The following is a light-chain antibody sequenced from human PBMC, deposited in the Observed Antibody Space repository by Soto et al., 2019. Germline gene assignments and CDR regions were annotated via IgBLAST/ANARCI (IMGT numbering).Light chain of an antibody. CDR1: QSISSW. Sequence: DIQMTQSPSTLSASVGDRVTITCRASQSISSWLAWYQQKPGKAPKLLIYKASSLESGVPSRFSGSGSGTEFTLTISSLQPDDFATYYCQQGTSGQGTRPEIK. J-gene: IGKJ5*01. CDR2: KAS. V-gene: IGKV1-5*03. CDR3: QQGT.